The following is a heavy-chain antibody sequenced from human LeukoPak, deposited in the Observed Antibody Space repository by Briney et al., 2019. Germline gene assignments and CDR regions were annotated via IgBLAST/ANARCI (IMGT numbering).Heavy chain of an antibody. CDR1: GFTFSSYG. J-gene: IGHJ4*02. CDR2: MSYDGSNK. CDR3: AKDRGYCSGGSCLYFDY. V-gene: IGHV3-30*18. D-gene: IGHD2-15*01. Sequence: GGSLRLSCAASGFTFSSYGMHWVRQAPGKGLEWVAVMSYDGSNKYYADYVKGRFTISRDNSKNTLYLQMNSLRAEDTAVYYCAKDRGYCSGGSCLYFDYWGQGTLVTVSS.